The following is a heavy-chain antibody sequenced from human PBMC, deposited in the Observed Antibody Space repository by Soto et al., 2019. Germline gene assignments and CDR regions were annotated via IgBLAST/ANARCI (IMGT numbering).Heavy chain of an antibody. V-gene: IGHV3-21*01. Sequence: GGSLRLSCAASGFTFSSYSMNWVRQAPGKGLEWVSSISSSSSYIYYADSVKGRFTISRDNAKNSLYLQMNSLRAEDTAVYYCARVPKERNYYGSGSYMLHWGQGTLVTVSS. D-gene: IGHD3-10*01. CDR3: ARVPKERNYYGSGSYMLH. CDR1: GFTFSSYS. J-gene: IGHJ4*02. CDR2: ISSSSSYI.